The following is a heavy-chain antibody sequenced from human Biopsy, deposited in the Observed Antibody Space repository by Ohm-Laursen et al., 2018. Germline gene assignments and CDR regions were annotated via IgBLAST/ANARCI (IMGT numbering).Heavy chain of an antibody. CDR2: INPTGGTT. D-gene: IGHD3-9*01. Sequence: ASVTVSCKAPGYSFTKYYINRVRQAPGQGLEWMGIINPTGGTTSYAEKFQGRVTLTRDTSTGTVYLELNSLIYEDTALYYCARDETGSSVFGPYYYGMDVWGQGTTVTVSS. CDR3: ARDETGSSVFGPYYYGMDV. J-gene: IGHJ6*02. V-gene: IGHV1-46*01. CDR1: GYSFTKYY.